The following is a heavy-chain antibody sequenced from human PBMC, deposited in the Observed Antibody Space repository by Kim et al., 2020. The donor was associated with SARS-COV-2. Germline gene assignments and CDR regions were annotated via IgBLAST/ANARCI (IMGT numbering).Heavy chain of an antibody. D-gene: IGHD1-26*01. CDR2: IKSDDFST. CDR3: VRESQRRSWVSGLDH. CDR1: GFTFSSYW. Sequence: GGSLRLSCSASGFTFSSYWMHWVRQAPGEGLEWVSRIKSDDFSTSYAGSVKGRFTISRDDAKKTLYLQMDSLRVEDTALYYCVRESQRRSWVSGLDHWG. J-gene: IGHJ4*01. V-gene: IGHV3-74*01.